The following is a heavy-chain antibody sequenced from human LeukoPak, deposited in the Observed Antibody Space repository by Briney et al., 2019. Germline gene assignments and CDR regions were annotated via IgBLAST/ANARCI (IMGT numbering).Heavy chain of an antibody. V-gene: IGHV3-23*01. J-gene: IGHJ6*03. Sequence: GGSLRLSCAASGFTFSDYYMDWVRQAPGKGLEWVSAISGSGGSTYYADSVKGRFTISRDNSKNTLYLQMNSLRADDTAVYFCAKPNTYDGVAYYYMDVWGKGTTVTVSS. CDR2: ISGSGGST. CDR3: AKPNTYDGVAYYYMDV. D-gene: IGHD1-1*01. CDR1: GFTFSDYY.